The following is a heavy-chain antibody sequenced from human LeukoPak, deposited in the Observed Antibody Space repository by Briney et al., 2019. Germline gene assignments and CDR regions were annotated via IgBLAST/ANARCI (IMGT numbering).Heavy chain of an antibody. D-gene: IGHD6-13*01. J-gene: IGHJ6*03. CDR3: ASCIAAAASYYYYMDV. Sequence: GASVNVSYKASGGTFSSYAISWVRQAPGQGLEWMGGIIPIFGTANYAQKFQGRVTITTDESTSTAYMELSSLRSEDTAVYYCASCIAAAASYYYYMDVWGKGTTVTVSS. CDR2: IIPIFGTA. V-gene: IGHV1-69*05. CDR1: GGTFSSYA.